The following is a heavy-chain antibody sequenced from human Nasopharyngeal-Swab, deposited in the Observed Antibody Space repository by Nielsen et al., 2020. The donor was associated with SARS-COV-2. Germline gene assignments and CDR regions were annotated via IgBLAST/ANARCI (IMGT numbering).Heavy chain of an antibody. CDR3: ARDERIDGFNSNFDH. Sequence: ETLSLTCAASGFTFRTYSKNWVRQAPGTGLEWISYISSSSTTIFYADSVKGRFTISRDNAKNSLYLQMNSLRAEDTALYYCARDERIDGFNSNFDHWGQGTLVTVSS. V-gene: IGHV3-48*04. J-gene: IGHJ4*02. CDR1: GFTFRTYS. CDR2: ISSSSTTI. D-gene: IGHD5-24*01.